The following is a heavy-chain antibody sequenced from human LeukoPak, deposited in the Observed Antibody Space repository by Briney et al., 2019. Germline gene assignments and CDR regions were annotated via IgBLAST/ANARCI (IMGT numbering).Heavy chain of an antibody. CDR1: GFTFSTYE. V-gene: IGHV3-48*03. D-gene: IGHD2-15*01. Sequence: GGSLRLSCEASGFTFSTYEMNWVRQAPGKGLEWVSYISSSGSNIYYAVSVKGRFTITRGNARNSLYLQIDSLRAEDTAVYYCATSGQDDYWGQGTLVTVSS. CDR2: ISSSGSNI. J-gene: IGHJ4*02. CDR3: ATSGQDDY.